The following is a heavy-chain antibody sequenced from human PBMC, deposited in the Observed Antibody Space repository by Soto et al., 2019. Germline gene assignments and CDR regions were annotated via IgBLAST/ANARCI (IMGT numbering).Heavy chain of an antibody. Sequence: SDTLSLTCTVSGGSISSYYWSWIRQPPGKGLEWIGYIYYSGSTNYNPSLKSRVTISVDTSKNQFSLKLSSVTAADTAVYYCARDSTYYILTGYQTIYGMDVWGQGTTVTVSS. V-gene: IGHV4-59*01. D-gene: IGHD3-9*01. J-gene: IGHJ6*02. CDR1: GGSISSYY. CDR2: IYYSGST. CDR3: ARDSTYYILTGYQTIYGMDV.